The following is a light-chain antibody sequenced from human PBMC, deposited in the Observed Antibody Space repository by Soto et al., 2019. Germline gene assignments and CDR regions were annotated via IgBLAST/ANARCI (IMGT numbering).Light chain of an antibody. J-gene: IGKJ2*01. CDR3: QQYGSSPPT. Sequence: EIVLTQSPGTLSLSPGERATLSCRASQSVSSSYLVWYPHKPGQAPRLLIYGASSRATGIPDRFSGSGSGTDFPLTISRLEPEDFAVYYCQQYGSSPPTFGQGTKLEIK. CDR2: GAS. V-gene: IGKV3-20*01. CDR1: QSVSSSY.